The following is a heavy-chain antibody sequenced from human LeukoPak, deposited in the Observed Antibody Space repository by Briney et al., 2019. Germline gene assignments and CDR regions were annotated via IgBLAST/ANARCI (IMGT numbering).Heavy chain of an antibody. D-gene: IGHD1-26*01. V-gene: IGHV4-4*07. Sequence: PSETLSLTCTVSGGSISGYYWSWIRQPAGKGLEWIGRIYTSGSTNYNPSLKSRVTMSVDTSKNQFSLKLSSVTAADTAVYYCARDRPGSGSYPYYYYYYYMDVWGKGTTVTVSS. CDR2: IYTSGST. CDR3: ARDRPGSGSYPYYYYYYYMDV. J-gene: IGHJ6*03. CDR1: GGSISGYY.